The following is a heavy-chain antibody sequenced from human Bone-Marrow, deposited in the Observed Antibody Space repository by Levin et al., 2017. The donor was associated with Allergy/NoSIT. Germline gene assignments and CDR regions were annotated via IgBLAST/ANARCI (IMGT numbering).Heavy chain of an antibody. J-gene: IGHJ6*02. CDR1: GFTFSNAW. D-gene: IGHD6-6*01. V-gene: IGHV3-15*01. Sequence: GGSLRLSCAASGFTFSNAWMSWVRQAPGKGLEWVGRIKRKTDGGTTDYAAPVKGRFTISRDDSENTLYLQMNSLMTEDTAVYYCTTEGRIAARAVYYYYGMDVWGQGTTVTVSS. CDR3: TTEGRIAARAVYYYYGMDV. CDR2: IKRKTDGGTT.